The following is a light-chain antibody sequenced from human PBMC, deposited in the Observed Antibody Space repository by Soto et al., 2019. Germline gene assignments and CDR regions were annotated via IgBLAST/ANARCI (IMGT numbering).Light chain of an antibody. CDR1: QSVSNNY. V-gene: IGKV3-20*01. J-gene: IGKJ2*01. CDR2: GSS. Sequence: EVVLTQSPGTLSLSPGERATLSCRASQSVSNNYFAWYQQKPGQAPRLLIFGSSDRATGIPDRFSGSGSGTDFTLTISRLEPEEFAVYDCQQYGSSPPYTFGQGTKLEIK. CDR3: QQYGSSPPYT.